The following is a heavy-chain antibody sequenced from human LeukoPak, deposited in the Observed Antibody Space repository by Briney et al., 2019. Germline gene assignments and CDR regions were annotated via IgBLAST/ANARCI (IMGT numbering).Heavy chain of an antibody. Sequence: PGGSLRLSCAASGFTFSDYYMSWIRQAPGKGLEWVSYISSSGSTKYYADSVKGRFTVSRDNAKNSLDLQMNSLRADDTAVYYCARDSTSVGAFDPWGQGAWSPSPQ. CDR3: ARDSTSVGAFDP. J-gene: IGHJ5*02. CDR2: ISSSGSTK. V-gene: IGHV3-11*01. CDR1: GFTFSDYY.